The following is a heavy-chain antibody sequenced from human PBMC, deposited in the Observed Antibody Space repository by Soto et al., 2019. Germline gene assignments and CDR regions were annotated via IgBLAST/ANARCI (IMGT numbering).Heavy chain of an antibody. CDR1: GGSVSIGSYY. CDR2: IYYSGST. V-gene: IGHV4-61*01. D-gene: IGHD3-9*01. J-gene: IGHJ4*02. CDR3: ARTGDWFEFDY. Sequence: SETLSLTCTVSGGSVSIGSYYWSCIRQPPGKGLEWIGYIYYSGSTNYNPSLKSRVTISVDTSKNQFSLKLSSVTAADTAVYYCARTGDWFEFDYWGQGTLVTVSS.